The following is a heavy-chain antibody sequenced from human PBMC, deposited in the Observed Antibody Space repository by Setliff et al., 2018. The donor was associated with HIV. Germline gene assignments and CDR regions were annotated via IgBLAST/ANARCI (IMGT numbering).Heavy chain of an antibody. J-gene: IGHJ4*02. CDR1: GYGFTTYW. CDR3: ARYFRDGSYNDY. D-gene: IGHD3-10*01. V-gene: IGHV5-51*01. Sequence: GESLKISCKGSGYGFTTYWIGWVRQMPGKGLEWMGIIYPADSDTRYSPSFQGQVTISADKSISTAYLQWSSLRASDTAMYYCARYFRDGSYNDYWGQGTLVTVSS. CDR2: IYPADSDT.